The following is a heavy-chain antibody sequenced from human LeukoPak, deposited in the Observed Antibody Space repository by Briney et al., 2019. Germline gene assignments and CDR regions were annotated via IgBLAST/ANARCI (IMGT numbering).Heavy chain of an antibody. Sequence: ASVKVSCKASGYTFTSYGISWVRQAPGQGLEWMGIINPSGGSTSYAQKFQGRVTMTRDTSTSTVYMELSSLRSEDTAVYYCARDQGEWYLEVHYYGMDVWGQGTTVTVSS. V-gene: IGHV1-46*01. J-gene: IGHJ6*02. CDR2: INPSGGST. D-gene: IGHD3-3*01. CDR1: GYTFTSYG. CDR3: ARDQGEWYLEVHYYGMDV.